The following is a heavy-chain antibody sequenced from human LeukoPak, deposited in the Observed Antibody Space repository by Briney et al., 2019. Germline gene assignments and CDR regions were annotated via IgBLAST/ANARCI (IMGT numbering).Heavy chain of an antibody. CDR3: AREDYYGSGSPTGFDY. D-gene: IGHD3-10*01. CDR2: IYYSGST. J-gene: IGHJ4*02. CDR1: GGSISSSSYY. V-gene: IGHV4-39*07. Sequence: PSETLSLTCTVSGGSISSSSYYWGWIRQPPGKGLEWIGSIYYSGSTYYNPSLKSRVTISVDTSKNQFSLKLSSVTAADTAVYYCAREDYYGSGSPTGFDYWGQGTLVTVSS.